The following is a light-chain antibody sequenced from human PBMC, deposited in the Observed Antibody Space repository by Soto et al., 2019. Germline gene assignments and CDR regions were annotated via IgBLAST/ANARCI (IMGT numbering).Light chain of an antibody. CDR3: QKYNSAPWT. Sequence: DIQMTQSPSSLSASVGDRVTITCRASQGISKYLAWYQQKPGKVPKLLIYAASTLQSGVPSRFSGSGSGTDFTLTSSSLQPEDVATYYWQKYNSAPWTFGQGTKVEIK. CDR2: AAS. J-gene: IGKJ1*01. V-gene: IGKV1-27*01. CDR1: QGISKY.